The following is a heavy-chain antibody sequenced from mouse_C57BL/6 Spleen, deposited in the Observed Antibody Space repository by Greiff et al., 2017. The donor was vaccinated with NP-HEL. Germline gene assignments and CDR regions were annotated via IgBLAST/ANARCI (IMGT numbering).Heavy chain of an antibody. CDR2: IDPSDSET. CDR3: ATQLAPFDY. J-gene: IGHJ2*01. Sequence: QVQLQQPGAELVRPGSSVKLSCKASGYTFTRYWVHWVKQRPIQGLEWIGNIDPSDSETHYNQKFKDKATLTVEKSSSTAYMQLSSLTSEDSAVYYCATQLAPFDYWGQGTTLTVSS. CDR1: GYTFTRYW. D-gene: IGHD6-1*01. V-gene: IGHV1-52*01.